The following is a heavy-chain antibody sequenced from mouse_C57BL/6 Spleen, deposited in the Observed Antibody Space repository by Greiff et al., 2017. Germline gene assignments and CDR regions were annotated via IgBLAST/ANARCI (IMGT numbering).Heavy chain of an antibody. J-gene: IGHJ2*01. V-gene: IGHV10-3*01. Sequence: EMKLMESGGGLVQPKGSLKLSCAASGFTFNTYAMHWVRQAPGKGLEWVARIRSKSSNYATYYADSVKDRFTISRDDSQSMLYLQMNNLKTEDTAMYYCVRGDYYGSSYEELFDYWGQGTTLTVSS. CDR3: VRGDYYGSSYEELFDY. CDR2: IRSKSSNYAT. CDR1: GFTFNTYA. D-gene: IGHD1-1*01.